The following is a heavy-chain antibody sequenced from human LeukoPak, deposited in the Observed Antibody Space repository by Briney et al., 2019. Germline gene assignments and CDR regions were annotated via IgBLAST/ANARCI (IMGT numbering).Heavy chain of an antibody. D-gene: IGHD6-13*01. J-gene: IGHJ4*02. Sequence: PSETLSLTCAVSGYSISSGYYRGWIRQPPGKGLEWIGSIYHSGSTYYNPSLKSRVTISVDTSKNQFALKLSSVTAADTAVYYCARDRWYSSSYSGSWYFDYWGQGTLVTVSS. CDR1: GYSISSGYY. V-gene: IGHV4-38-2*02. CDR2: IYHSGST. CDR3: ARDRWYSSSYSGSWYFDY.